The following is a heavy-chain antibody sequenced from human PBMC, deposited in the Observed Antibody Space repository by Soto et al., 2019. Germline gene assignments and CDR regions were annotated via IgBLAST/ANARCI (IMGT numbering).Heavy chain of an antibody. J-gene: IGHJ4*02. D-gene: IGHD5-12*01. V-gene: IGHV3-33*01. CDR1: GFTFSSYG. CDR3: ARDVSGYDGY. Sequence: QVQLVESGGGVVQPGRSLRLSCAASGFTFSSYGMHWVRQAPGKGLEWVAVIWYDGSNKYYADSVKGRFTISRDNSKNTLYLQMNSLRAEDTAVYYGARDVSGYDGYWGQGTLVTVSS. CDR2: IWYDGSNK.